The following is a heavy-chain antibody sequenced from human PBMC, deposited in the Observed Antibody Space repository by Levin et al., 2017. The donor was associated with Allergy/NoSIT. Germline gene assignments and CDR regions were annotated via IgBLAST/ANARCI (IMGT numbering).Heavy chain of an antibody. CDR3: TTQFQW. V-gene: IGHV3-15*01. CDR2: ITSKVGGTRT. Sequence: TPSETLSLTCAASGFYVSYTWMNWVRQAPGKGLEWIGRITSKVGGTRTDYAAPLEGRFTISRDEATNSLFLEMNSLKVDDTAVYYCTTQFQWWGRGTRVTVSS. J-gene: IGHJ4*01. CDR1: GFYVSYTW. D-gene: IGHD6-19*01.